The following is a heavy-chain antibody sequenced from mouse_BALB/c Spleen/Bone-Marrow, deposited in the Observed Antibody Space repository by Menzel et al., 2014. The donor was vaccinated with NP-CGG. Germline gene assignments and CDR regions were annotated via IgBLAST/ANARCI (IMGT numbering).Heavy chain of an antibody. V-gene: IGHV5-17*02. CDR3: ARDYGYAMDY. CDR1: GISFSSFG. J-gene: IGHJ4*01. Sequence: VQLKESGGGLVQPGGSRKLSCAASGISFSSFGMHWVRQAPEKGLEWVAYISSGSSTIYYADTVKGRFTISRDNPKNTLFLQMTSLRSEGTAMYYCARDYGYAMDYWGQGTSVTVSS. D-gene: IGHD1-1*01. CDR2: ISSGSSTI.